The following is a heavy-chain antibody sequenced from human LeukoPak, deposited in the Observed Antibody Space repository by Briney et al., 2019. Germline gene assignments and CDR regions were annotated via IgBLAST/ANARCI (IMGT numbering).Heavy chain of an antibody. D-gene: IGHD2-21*01. CDR3: AKDGPYCGGITCYFRYFDL. Sequence: PGRSLRLSCAASGFMFSDYGMHWVRQAPGKGLEWVAVTSNDGSIIYYADSVKGRFTISRDNSKNTLHLQMNSLRPDDTAVYYCAKDGPYCGGITCYFRYFDLWGRGTLVTVSS. J-gene: IGHJ2*01. CDR2: TSNDGSII. V-gene: IGHV3-30*18. CDR1: GFMFSDYG.